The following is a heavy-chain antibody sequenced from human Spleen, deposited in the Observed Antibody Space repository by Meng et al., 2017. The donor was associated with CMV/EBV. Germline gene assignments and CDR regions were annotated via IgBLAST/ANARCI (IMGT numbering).Heavy chain of an antibody. CDR2: IYYSVTT. Sequence: GSLRLSCTVSGVSVSRHYWIWIRQPPGKGLEWIGYIYYSVTTNYNPSLKSRVTISIDTSKNQLSLKLRSVTAADTAVYYCARVDFWSGYYPNWLDPWGQGILVTVSS. CDR3: ARVDFWSGYYPNWLDP. V-gene: IGHV4-59*02. CDR1: GVSVSRHY. D-gene: IGHD3-3*01. J-gene: IGHJ5*02.